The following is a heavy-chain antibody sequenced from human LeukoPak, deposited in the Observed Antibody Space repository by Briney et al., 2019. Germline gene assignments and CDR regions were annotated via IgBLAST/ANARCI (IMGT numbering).Heavy chain of an antibody. V-gene: IGHV3-74*01. J-gene: IGHJ6*02. CDR3: ARGNYHAMDV. CDR2: IKGDGSST. CDR1: GFTFSNYW. Sequence: HPGGSLRLSCAASGFTFSNYWMHWVRQTPGEGLVCVSLIKGDGSSTTYADSVKGRFTISRDNAKNTVYLQMNSLRAEDTAVYYCARGNYHAMDVWGQGTTVTVSS.